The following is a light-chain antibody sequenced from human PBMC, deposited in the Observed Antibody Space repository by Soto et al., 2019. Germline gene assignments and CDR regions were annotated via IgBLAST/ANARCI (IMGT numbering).Light chain of an antibody. V-gene: IGKV3D-11*02. CDR3: QQRSNFFT. CDR1: QSVSSY. CDR2: DAS. Sequence: EIVLTQSPATLSLSPGERATLSCRASQSVSSYLAWYQQKPGQAPRLLIYDASNRATGIPARFSGSGPGTDFTLTISSLVPEDFAVYYCQQRSNFFTFGQGTRLEIK. J-gene: IGKJ5*01.